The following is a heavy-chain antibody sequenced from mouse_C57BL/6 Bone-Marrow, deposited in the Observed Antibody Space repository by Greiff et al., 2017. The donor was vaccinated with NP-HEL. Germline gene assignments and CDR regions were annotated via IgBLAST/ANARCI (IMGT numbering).Heavy chain of an antibody. CDR2: INPDSSTI. V-gene: IGHV4-1*01. CDR3: ARPEDYGRGWYFDV. Sequence: EVMLVESGGGLVQPGGSLKLSCAASGIDFSRYWMSWVRRAPGKGLEWIGEINPDSSTINYAPSLKDKFIISRDNAKNTLYLQMSKVRSEDTALYYCARPEDYGRGWYFDVWGTGTTVTVSS. CDR1: GIDFSRYW. J-gene: IGHJ1*03. D-gene: IGHD1-1*01.